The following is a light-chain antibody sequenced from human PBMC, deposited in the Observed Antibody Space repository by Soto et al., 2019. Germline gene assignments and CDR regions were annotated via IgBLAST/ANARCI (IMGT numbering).Light chain of an antibody. V-gene: IGLV1-40*01. CDR1: SSNIGAGYD. J-gene: IGLJ2*01. Sequence: QAVLTQPPSVSGAPGQRVTIACTGNSSNIGAGYDVHWYQHVPGKAPKLVIYNNHGRPSGVPERFSGFKSGTSASLAITGLQADDEATYYCQSSDNSVSRPVVFGGGTKLTVL. CDR2: NNH. CDR3: QSSDNSVSRPVV.